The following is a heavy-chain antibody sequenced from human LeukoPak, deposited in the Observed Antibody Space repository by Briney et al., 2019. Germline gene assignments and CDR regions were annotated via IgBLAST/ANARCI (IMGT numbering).Heavy chain of an antibody. CDR3: VRALDY. J-gene: IGHJ4*03. V-gene: IGHV3-74*01. Sequence: GGSLRLSCAASGFTFSSYWMHWVRQAPGEGLEWVSHATTNVSATSYAESVKGRFTISRDNANNTLYLQINSLRAEETAVYYCVRALDYCGEGKLV. CDR1: GFTFSSYW. CDR2: ATTNVSAT.